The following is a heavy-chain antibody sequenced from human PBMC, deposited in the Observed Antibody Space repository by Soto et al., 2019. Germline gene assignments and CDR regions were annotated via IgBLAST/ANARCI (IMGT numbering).Heavy chain of an antibody. Sequence: SETLSLTCAVYGGSFSGYYWSWIRQPPGKGLEWIGEINHSGSTNYNPSLKSRVTISVDTSKNQFSLKLSSVTAADTAVYYCARWSYLDYWGQGTRVTVSS. V-gene: IGHV4-34*01. CDR3: ARWSYLDY. D-gene: IGHD3-3*01. CDR1: GGSFSGYY. J-gene: IGHJ4*02. CDR2: INHSGST.